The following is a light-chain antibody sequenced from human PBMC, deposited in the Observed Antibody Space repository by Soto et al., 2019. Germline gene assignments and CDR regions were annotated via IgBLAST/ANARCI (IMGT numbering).Light chain of an antibody. J-gene: IGKJ1*01. CDR3: QQRSNWPPT. V-gene: IGKV3-11*01. Sequence: VSTQSPATLSLSPGERATLSCRASQSISSYLAWYQQKPGQAPRLLIYDAPNRATGIPARFSGSGSGTDFTLTISSLEPEDFAVYYCQQRSNWPPTFCQGT. CDR2: DAP. CDR1: QSISSY.